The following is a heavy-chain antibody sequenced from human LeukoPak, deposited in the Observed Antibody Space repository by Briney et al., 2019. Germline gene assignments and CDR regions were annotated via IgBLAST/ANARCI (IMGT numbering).Heavy chain of an antibody. J-gene: IGHJ3*02. CDR1: GGSISSYY. CDR3: ARDNYDFWSGYYTAFDI. Sequence: SETLSLTCTVSGGSISSYYWSWIRQPAGKGLEWIGRIYTSGSTNYNPSLKSRATMSVDTSKNQFSLKLSSVTAADTAVYYCARDNYDFWSGYYTAFDIWGQGTMVTVSS. CDR2: IYTSGST. D-gene: IGHD3-3*01. V-gene: IGHV4-4*07.